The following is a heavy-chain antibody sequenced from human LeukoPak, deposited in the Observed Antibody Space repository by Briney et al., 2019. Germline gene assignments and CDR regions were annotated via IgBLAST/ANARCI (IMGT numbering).Heavy chain of an antibody. D-gene: IGHD2-2*01. Sequence: SETLSLTCTVSGGSISSYSWSWIRQPPGKGLEWIGYIYYSGRTNYNPSLKSRVTISVDTSKNQFSLKLSSVTAADTAVYYCARCQPYYYGMDVWGKGTTVTVSS. J-gene: IGHJ6*04. CDR2: IYYSGRT. CDR3: ARCQPYYYGMDV. CDR1: GGSISSYS. V-gene: IGHV4-59*01.